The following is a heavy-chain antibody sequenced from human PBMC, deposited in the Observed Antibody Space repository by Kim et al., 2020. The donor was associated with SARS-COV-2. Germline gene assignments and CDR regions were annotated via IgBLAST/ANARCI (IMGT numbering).Heavy chain of an antibody. D-gene: IGHD6-19*01. CDR2: IYHSGST. J-gene: IGHJ4*02. V-gene: IGHV4-4*02. CDR3: AREMGGRIAVNHYFDY. CDR1: GGSISSSNW. Sequence: SETLSLTCAVSGGSISSSNWWSWVRQPPGKGLEWIGEIYHSGSTNYNPSLKSRVTISVDKSKNQFSLKLSSVTAADTAVYYCAREMGGRIAVNHYFDYWGQGTLVTVSS.